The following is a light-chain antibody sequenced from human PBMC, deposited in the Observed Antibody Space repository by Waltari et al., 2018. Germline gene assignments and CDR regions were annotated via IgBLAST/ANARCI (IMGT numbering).Light chain of an antibody. CDR2: DSN. V-gene: IGLV7-46*01. J-gene: IGLJ7*01. CDR3: LLSFSGVHAV. CDR1: TGAVTSGHY. Sequence: QAVVTQEPSLTVSPGGTVTLTCGSSTGAVTSGHYPYWFQQRPGQAPTTLIYDSNNKHSWPPARFSASLLGGKAALPLSGAQPEDEADYYCLLSFSGVHAVFGGGTHLTVL.